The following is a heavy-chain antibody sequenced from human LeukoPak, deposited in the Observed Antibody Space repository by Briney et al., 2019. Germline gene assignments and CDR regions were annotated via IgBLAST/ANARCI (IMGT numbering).Heavy chain of an antibody. CDR3: ARAAIGTFWNDAPPERRMEFDP. Sequence: ASVKVSCKASGYTFTSYGISWVRQAPGQGLEWMGWISAYNGNTNYAQELQGRVTMTTDTSTSTAYMELRSLRSDDTAVYYCARAAIGTFWNDAPPERRMEFDPWGQGTLVTVSS. CDR1: GYTFTSYG. J-gene: IGHJ5*02. CDR2: ISAYNGNT. V-gene: IGHV1-18*01. D-gene: IGHD1-1*01.